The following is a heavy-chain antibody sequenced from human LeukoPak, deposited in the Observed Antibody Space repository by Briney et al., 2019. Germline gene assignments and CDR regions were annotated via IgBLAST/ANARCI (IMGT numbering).Heavy chain of an antibody. D-gene: IGHD3-10*01. CDR2: ISGSGGST. CDR1: GFTFSSYA. Sequence: PVGSLRLSCAASGFTFSSYAMSWVRQAPGKGLEWVSAISGSGGSTYYADSVKGRFTISRDNSKNTLYLQMNSLRAEDTAVYYCAKSNSMVRGVIDPAGYWGQGTLVTVSS. V-gene: IGHV3-23*01. CDR3: AKSNSMVRGVIDPAGY. J-gene: IGHJ4*02.